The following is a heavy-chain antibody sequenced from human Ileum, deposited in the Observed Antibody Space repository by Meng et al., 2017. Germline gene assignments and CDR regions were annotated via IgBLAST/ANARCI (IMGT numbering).Heavy chain of an antibody. CDR1: GASVSSGSYY. Sequence: SETLSLTCTVSGASVSSGSYYWSWIRQPPGKGLEWIGYTYYSGSTNYNTSLKSRVTISVDTSKNQVSLKLSSVTAADTAVYYCARVGSSEFDYWGQGTLVTVSS. V-gene: IGHV4-61*01. CDR2: TYYSGST. J-gene: IGHJ4*02. D-gene: IGHD6-6*01. CDR3: ARVGSSEFDY.